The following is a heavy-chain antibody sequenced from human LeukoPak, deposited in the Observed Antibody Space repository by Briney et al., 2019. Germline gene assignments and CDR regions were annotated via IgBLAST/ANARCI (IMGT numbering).Heavy chain of an antibody. D-gene: IGHD5-24*01. V-gene: IGHV3-21*01. J-gene: IGHJ4*02. CDR3: ARVFRDYYFDY. CDR2: ITMSSTFI. CDR1: GFSFSNYN. Sequence: GGSLRLSCAASGFSFSNYNMNWVHQAPGKGLEWVSSITMSSTFIYYADSVKGRFTISRDNAKNSVFLQMNSLRAEDTAVYYCARVFRDYYFDYWGQGALVTVSP.